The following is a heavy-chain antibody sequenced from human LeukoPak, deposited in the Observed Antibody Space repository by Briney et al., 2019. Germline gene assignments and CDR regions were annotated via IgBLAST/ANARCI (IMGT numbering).Heavy chain of an antibody. D-gene: IGHD3-10*01. J-gene: IGHJ5*02. CDR1: GGSISSYY. CDR3: ARCVVRASRRNWFDP. Sequence: SETLSLTCTVSGGSISSYYWSWIRQPPGKGLEWIGYIYYSGSTNYNPSLKSRVTISVDTSKNQFSLKLSSVTAADTAVYYCARCVVRASRRNWFDPWGQGTLVTVSS. CDR2: IYYSGST. V-gene: IGHV4-59*01.